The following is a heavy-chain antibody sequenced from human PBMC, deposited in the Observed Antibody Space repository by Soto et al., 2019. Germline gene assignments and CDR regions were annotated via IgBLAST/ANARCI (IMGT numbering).Heavy chain of an antibody. V-gene: IGHV3-23*01. D-gene: IGHD2-15*01. CDR2: ISGGGTNT. Sequence: QPGGSLRLSCAASGFTFSSYAMSWVRQAPGKGLEWVSVISGGGTNTYYADSVKGRFTISRDNYKNTLYLQMNSLRAEDTAVYYCAKDLYCSGGTCYVDAFDIWGQGTVVTVS. J-gene: IGHJ3*02. CDR1: GFTFSSYA. CDR3: AKDLYCSGGTCYVDAFDI.